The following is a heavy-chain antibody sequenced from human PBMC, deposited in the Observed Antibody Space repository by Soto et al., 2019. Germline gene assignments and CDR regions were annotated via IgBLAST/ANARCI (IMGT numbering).Heavy chain of an antibody. V-gene: IGHV3-53*01. Sequence: LRLSCAASGFTVSSNYMSWVRQAPGKGLEWVSVIYSGGSTYYADSVKGRFTISRDNSKNTLYLQMNSLRAEDTAVYYCACPYYSNYGDYWGQGTLVTVSS. J-gene: IGHJ4*02. CDR2: IYSGGST. CDR3: ACPYYSNYGDY. D-gene: IGHD4-4*01. CDR1: GFTVSSNY.